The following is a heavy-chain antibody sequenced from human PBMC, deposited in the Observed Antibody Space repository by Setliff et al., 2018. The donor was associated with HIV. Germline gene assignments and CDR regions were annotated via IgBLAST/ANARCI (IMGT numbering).Heavy chain of an antibody. Sequence: ASVKVSCKASGYTFTSYGISWVRRAPGQGLEWLGRIDAYNGDTNYAQNLQDRVTLTTDTSTNTAYMELRNLRSDDTAVYFCARDLGAFSSAWYVTIGDYWGPGTLVTVSS. D-gene: IGHD6-13*01. V-gene: IGHV1-18*01. CDR3: ARDLGAFSSAWYVTIGDY. CDR2: IDAYNGDT. CDR1: GYTFTSYG. J-gene: IGHJ4*02.